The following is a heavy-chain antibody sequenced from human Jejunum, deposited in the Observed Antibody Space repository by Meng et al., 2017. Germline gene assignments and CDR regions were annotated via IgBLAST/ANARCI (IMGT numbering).Heavy chain of an antibody. CDR1: GGSISGSGHH. CDR3: ARNYYGSGSYYSSFDF. CDR2: IYYNGQT. Sequence: GSLRLSCTVSGGSISGSGHHWGWVRQSPGRGLEWIGTIYYNGQTYYNPSLKSRVTISVDTSKNHFSLRLTSVTAADTAVYYCARNYYGSGSYYSSFDFWGQGSLVTVSS. V-gene: IGHV4-39*07. J-gene: IGHJ4*02. D-gene: IGHD3-10*01.